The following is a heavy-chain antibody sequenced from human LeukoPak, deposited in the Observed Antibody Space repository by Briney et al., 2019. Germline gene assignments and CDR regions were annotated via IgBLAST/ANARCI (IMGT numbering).Heavy chain of an antibody. J-gene: IGHJ4*02. CDR3: AKGASVGATAHYFDY. V-gene: IGHV3-9*01. CDR2: ISWNSGSI. Sequence: GGSLRLSCAASGFTFDDYAMHWVRQAPGKGLEWVSGISWNSGSIGYADSVKGRFTISRDNAKNSLYLQMNSLRAEDTALYYCAKGASVGATAHYFDYWGQGTLVTVSS. CDR1: GFTFDDYA. D-gene: IGHD1-26*01.